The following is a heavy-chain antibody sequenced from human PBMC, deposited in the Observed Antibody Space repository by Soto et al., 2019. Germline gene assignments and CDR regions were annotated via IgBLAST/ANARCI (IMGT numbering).Heavy chain of an antibody. D-gene: IGHD3-16*01. J-gene: IGHJ4*02. CDR2: ISGSSGNA. CDR3: AREMAGLGGEYDY. V-gene: IGHV1-18*01. Sequence: QVQLVQSGAEVKNPGASVKVSCKTSGYTFTNYGVGWVRQAPGPGLEWMGWISGSSGNANYAEKVQGKITLTTDTSTSTAYIELRSLRSDDTAVYYCAREMAGLGGEYDYWGQGTLVTVSS. CDR1: GYTFTNYG.